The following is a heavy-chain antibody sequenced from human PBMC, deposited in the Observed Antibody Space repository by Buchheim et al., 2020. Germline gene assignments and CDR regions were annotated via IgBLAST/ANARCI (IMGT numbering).Heavy chain of an antibody. CDR1: GFTFSRYW. Sequence: EVQLVESGGGLVQPGGSLRLSCAASGFTFSRYWMHWVRQAPGKGLVWVSRITSVGSSTNYADSVKGRCIISRDNAKNMLYLQMNSLRAEDTAVYYCARYLDGYGMDVWGQGTT. CDR3: ARYLDGYGMDV. D-gene: IGHD3-9*01. V-gene: IGHV3-74*01. J-gene: IGHJ6*02. CDR2: ITSVGSST.